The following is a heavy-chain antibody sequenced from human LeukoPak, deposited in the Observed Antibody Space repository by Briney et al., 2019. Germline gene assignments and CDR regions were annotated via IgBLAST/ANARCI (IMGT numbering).Heavy chain of an antibody. V-gene: IGHV3-30*18. J-gene: IGHJ6*02. Sequence: GRSLRLSCAASGFTFSSYGMHWVRQAPGKGLEWVAVISYDGSNKYYADSVKGRFTISRDNSKNTLYLQMSSLRAEDTAVYYCAKDSITLGGMDVWGQGTTVTVSS. D-gene: IGHD1-20*01. CDR2: ISYDGSNK. CDR3: AKDSITLGGMDV. CDR1: GFTFSSYG.